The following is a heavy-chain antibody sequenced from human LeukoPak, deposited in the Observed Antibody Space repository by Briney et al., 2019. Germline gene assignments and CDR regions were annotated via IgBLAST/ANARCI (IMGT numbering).Heavy chain of an antibody. CDR2: IYYSGST. CDR3: ARQGHSSGFYYFDY. D-gene: IGHD6-19*01. J-gene: IGHJ4*02. CDR1: GGSISSYY. V-gene: IGHV4-59*08. Sequence: SETLSLTCTVSGGSISSYYWSWIRQPPGKGLEWIGYIYYSGSTNYNPSLKSRVTISVDTSKNQFSLKLSSVTAADTAVYYCARQGHSSGFYYFDYWGQGTLVTVSS.